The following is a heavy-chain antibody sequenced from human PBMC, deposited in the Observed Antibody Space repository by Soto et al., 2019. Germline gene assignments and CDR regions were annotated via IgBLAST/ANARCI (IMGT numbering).Heavy chain of an antibody. V-gene: IGHV3-23*01. D-gene: IGHD3-22*01. J-gene: IGHJ4*02. CDR3: AEPTMIVVVISTFDY. Sequence: GGSLRLSCAASGFTFSSYAMSWVRQAPGKGLEWVSAISGSGGSTYYADSVKGRFTISRDDSKNTLYLQMNSLRAEDTAVYYCAEPTMIVVVISTFDYWGQGTLVTVSS. CDR1: GFTFSSYA. CDR2: ISGSGGST.